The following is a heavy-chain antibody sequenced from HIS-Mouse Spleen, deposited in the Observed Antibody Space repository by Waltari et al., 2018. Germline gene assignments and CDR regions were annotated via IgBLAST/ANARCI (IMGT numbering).Heavy chain of an antibody. J-gene: IGHJ3*02. Sequence: QVQLQESGPGLVKPSETLSLTCTVSGGSISSYYWSWIRQPAGKGREWIGPIYTSGSTNYNPSLTSRVTMSVDTSKNQFSLKLSSVTAADTAVYYCARDFHDFWSGYYGGDKKHDAFDIWGQGTMVTVSS. V-gene: IGHV4-4*07. CDR3: ARDFHDFWSGYYGGDKKHDAFDI. CDR2: IYTSGST. D-gene: IGHD3-3*01. CDR1: GGSISSYY.